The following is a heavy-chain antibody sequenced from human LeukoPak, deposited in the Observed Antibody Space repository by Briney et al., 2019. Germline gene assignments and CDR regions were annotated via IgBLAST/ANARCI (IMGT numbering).Heavy chain of an antibody. CDR1: GFTFSDYY. CDR2: ISSSGSTI. D-gene: IGHD3-22*01. J-gene: IGHJ4*02. CDR3: ARDDYYDSSGYYHYVDY. Sequence: GGPLRLSCAASGFTFSDYYMSWIRQAPGKGLEWVSYISSSGSTIYYADSVKGRFTISRDNAKNSLYLQMNSLRAEDTAVYYCARDDYYDSSGYYHYVDYWGQGTLVTVSS. V-gene: IGHV3-11*04.